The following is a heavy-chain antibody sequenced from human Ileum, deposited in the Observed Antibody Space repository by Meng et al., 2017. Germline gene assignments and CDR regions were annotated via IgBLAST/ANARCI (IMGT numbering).Heavy chain of an antibody. CDR3: AKYYASGSFYSFDS. D-gene: IGHD3-10*01. CDR1: GFTFINYA. CDR2: ISGNGYTT. V-gene: IGHV3-23*01. J-gene: IGHJ4*02. Sequence: EVQLLDSGGGLVLPGGSLRLSCAASGFTFINYAMSWVRQAPGKGLQWVSSISGNGYTTFYADSVRGRFSISRDNSNNKLFLQMNSLRADDTAVYYCAKYYASGSFYSFDSWGQGTLVTVSS.